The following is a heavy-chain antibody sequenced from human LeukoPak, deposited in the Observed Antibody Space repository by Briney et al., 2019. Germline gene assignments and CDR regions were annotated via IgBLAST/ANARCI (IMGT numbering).Heavy chain of an antibody. J-gene: IGHJ4*02. CDR1: GYTFTSYD. CDR2: INPSGGST. CDR3: ARDSLYGVVDY. V-gene: IGHV1-46*01. Sequence: ASVKVSCKASGYTFTSYDISWVRQAPGQGLEWMGIINPSGGSTSYAQKFQGRVTMARDTSTSTVYMYLSSLRSEDTAVYYCARDSLYGVVDYWGQGTLVTVSS. D-gene: IGHD4-17*01.